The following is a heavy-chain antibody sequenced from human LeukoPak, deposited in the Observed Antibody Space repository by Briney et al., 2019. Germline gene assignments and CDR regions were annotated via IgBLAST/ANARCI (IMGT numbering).Heavy chain of an antibody. CDR3: VLGQWEPKGAY. CDR2: VDHSGNT. CDR1: GGSFSGYF. D-gene: IGHD1-26*01. J-gene: IGHJ4*02. Sequence: NPSETLSLTCAVYGGSFSGYFWNWIRQPPGKGLEWIGEVDHSGNTNYNPSLKSRVTISLDTSRNQFSLKLNSMTAADTDAYYCVLGQWEPKGAYWGQGTLVTVSS. V-gene: IGHV4-34*01.